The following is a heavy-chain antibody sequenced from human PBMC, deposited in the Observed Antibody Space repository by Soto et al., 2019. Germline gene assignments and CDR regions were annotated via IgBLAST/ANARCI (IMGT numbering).Heavy chain of an antibody. CDR3: ARDTGSYYEEYWFAP. D-gene: IGHD1-26*01. CDR2: IYYSWST. V-gene: IGHV4-39*02. J-gene: IGHJ5*02. Sequence: KPSETLSFTCTVSGGSISSSSYYWGWILHPPGKGLEWIGSIYYSWSTYYNPSLKNRVTISLDTSKNQFSLKLSSVTDADTAVYYCARDTGSYYEEYWFAPWGPGTMVTVSS. CDR1: GGSISSSSYY.